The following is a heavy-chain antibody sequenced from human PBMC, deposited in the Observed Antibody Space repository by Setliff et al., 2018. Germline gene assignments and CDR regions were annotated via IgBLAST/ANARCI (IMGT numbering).Heavy chain of an antibody. D-gene: IGHD2-8*01. V-gene: IGHV1-3*01. J-gene: IGHJ4*02. CDR1: GYSFSSNA. Sequence: ASVKVSCKASGYSFSSNAFHWVRQAPGQTLEWMGWIHAGSSNTLYSQRFQDRITISRDTSATTVHMELSSLRSDDTAVYYCSRLVRFCTTSTCQGASASEHWGQGTLVTVSS. CDR3: SRLVRFCTTSTCQGASASEH. CDR2: IHAGSSNT.